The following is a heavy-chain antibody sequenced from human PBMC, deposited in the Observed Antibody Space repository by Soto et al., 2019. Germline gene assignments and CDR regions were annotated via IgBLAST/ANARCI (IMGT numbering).Heavy chain of an antibody. CDR1: GGTFSSYA. CDR2: IIPIFGTA. J-gene: IGHJ6*02. D-gene: IGHD3-3*01. Sequence: QVQLVQSGAEVKKPGSSVKVSCKASGGTFSSYAISWVRQAPGQGLEWMGGIIPIFGTANYAQKFQGRVTITADESTSTAYMELSSLRSEDTAVYYCAVYDFWSGSSYYYYGMDVWGQGTTVTVSS. V-gene: IGHV1-69*01. CDR3: AVYDFWSGSSYYYYGMDV.